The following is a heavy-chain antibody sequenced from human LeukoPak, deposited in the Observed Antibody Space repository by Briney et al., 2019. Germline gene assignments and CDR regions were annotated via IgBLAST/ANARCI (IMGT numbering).Heavy chain of an antibody. D-gene: IGHD5-24*01. V-gene: IGHV3-30*03. J-gene: IGHJ6*02. CDR1: GFTFSSYG. Sequence: GGSLRLSCAASGFTFSSYGMHWVRQAPGKGLEWVAVISYDGSNKYYADSVKGRFTISRDNSKNTLYLQMNSLRAEDTAVYYCARVLEMTTIRVDYYYGMDVWGQGTTVTVSS. CDR3: ARVLEMTTIRVDYYYGMDV. CDR2: ISYDGSNK.